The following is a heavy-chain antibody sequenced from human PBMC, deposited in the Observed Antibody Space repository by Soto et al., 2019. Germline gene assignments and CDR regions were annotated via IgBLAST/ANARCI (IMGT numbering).Heavy chain of an antibody. Sequence: ASVKVSCKASGYTFTSYDINWVRQATGQGLEWMGWMNPNSGNTGYAQKFQGRVTMTRNTSISTAYMELSSLRSEDTAVYYCARGPQDRYSSSWYVNDWGQGTLVNVSS. J-gene: IGHJ4*01. CDR2: MNPNSGNT. CDR1: GYTFTSYD. CDR3: ARGPQDRYSSSWYVND. V-gene: IGHV1-8*01. D-gene: IGHD6-13*01.